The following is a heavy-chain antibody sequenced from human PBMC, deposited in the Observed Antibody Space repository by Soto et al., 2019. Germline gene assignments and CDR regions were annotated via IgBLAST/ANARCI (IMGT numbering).Heavy chain of an antibody. J-gene: IGHJ3*02. CDR3: ARQGEWLLFAFDS. Sequence: GGSLRLSCAASGFTFSRYWMNWVRQAPGKGLEWVASIKEDGSEKYYVDSVTGRFTISRENAQNSLYLQMNSLRAEDTAVYYCARQGEWLLFAFDSWGQGTMVTVSS. V-gene: IGHV3-7*01. D-gene: IGHD3-3*01. CDR2: IKEDGSEK. CDR1: GFTFSRYW.